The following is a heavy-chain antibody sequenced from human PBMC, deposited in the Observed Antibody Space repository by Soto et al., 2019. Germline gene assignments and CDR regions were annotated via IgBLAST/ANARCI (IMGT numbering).Heavy chain of an antibody. CDR2: ISYDGSNK. CDR3: ASSTGRNY. D-gene: IGHD2-2*01. J-gene: IGHJ4*02. CDR1: GFTFSSYA. V-gene: IGHV3-30-3*01. Sequence: QVQLVESGGGVVQPGRSLRLSCAASGFTFSSYAMHWVRQAPGKGLEWVAVISYDGSNKYYADSVKGRFTISRDNSKNTLYLQMNSLRAEDTAVYYCASSTGRNYWGRGTLVTVSS.